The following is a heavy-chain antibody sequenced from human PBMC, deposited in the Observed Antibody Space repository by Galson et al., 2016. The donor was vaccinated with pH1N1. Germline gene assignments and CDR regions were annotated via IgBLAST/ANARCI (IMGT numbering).Heavy chain of an antibody. CDR2: IKQDGSEK. D-gene: IGHD2-15*01. Sequence: SLRLSCAASGFTFTTYWMGWVRQAPGKGLEWVANIKQDGSEKYYVDSVKGRFTISRDNAKNSLYLQMNSLRVEDTAVYYCARKGLPDNWGQGILVTVSS. V-gene: IGHV3-7*02. CDR3: ARKGLPDN. CDR1: GFTFTTYW. J-gene: IGHJ4*02.